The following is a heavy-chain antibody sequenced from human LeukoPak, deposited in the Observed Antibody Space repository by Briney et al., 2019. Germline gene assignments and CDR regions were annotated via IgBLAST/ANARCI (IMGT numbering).Heavy chain of an antibody. CDR3: ARDQYWNPDS. D-gene: IGHD1-1*01. V-gene: IGHV3-33*01. J-gene: IGHJ4*02. CDR1: GFTFSDFN. CDR2: LWAGGGNE. Sequence: GGSLRLSRAASGFTFSDFNMHWVRQAPGKGREWVAFLWAGGGNECYADSVKGRFTIFRDNSKNTLYLQMTSLRAEDTAVYYCARDQYWNPDSWGQGTLVTVSS.